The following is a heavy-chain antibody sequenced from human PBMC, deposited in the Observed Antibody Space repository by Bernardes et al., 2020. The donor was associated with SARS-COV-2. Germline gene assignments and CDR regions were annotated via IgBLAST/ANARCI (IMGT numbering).Heavy chain of an antibody. V-gene: IGHV3-11*01. CDR1: GFSFSDYS. CDR3: ARRNYFDY. Sequence: GGSLRLSCAASGFSFSDYSMTWIRQAPGKGLEWVSYISSSSNTIYYSDSVKGRFTISRDNGVNSLYLQMNSLRAEDTAVYFCARRNYFDYWGQGIQVTVSS. CDR2: ISSSSNTI. J-gene: IGHJ4*02.